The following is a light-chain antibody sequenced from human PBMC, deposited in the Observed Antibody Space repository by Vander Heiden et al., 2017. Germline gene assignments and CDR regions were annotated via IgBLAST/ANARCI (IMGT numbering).Light chain of an antibody. CDR2: GAS. CDR1: QSVSSN. J-gene: IGKJ2*01. V-gene: IGKV3-15*01. Sequence: EIVMTQSPATLSVSPGERATLSCRASQSVSSNLAWYQQKPGQAPRLLIYGASTRATGIPARFSGSGYGTEFTLTISSLQSEDFAVYYCQQYNNWPSYTFGQGTKVEIK. CDR3: QQYNNWPSYT.